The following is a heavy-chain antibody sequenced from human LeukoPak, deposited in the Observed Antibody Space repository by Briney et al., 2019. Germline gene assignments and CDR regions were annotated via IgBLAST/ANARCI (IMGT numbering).Heavy chain of an antibody. CDR3: ARASRVTPFDP. Sequence: ASVKVSCKVPGYTFTSYYMHWVRQAPGQGLEWMGIINPSGGSTSYAQKFQGRVTMTRDMSTSTVYMELSSLRSEDTAVYYCARASRVTPFDPWGQGTLVTVSS. J-gene: IGHJ5*02. V-gene: IGHV1-46*01. D-gene: IGHD4-23*01. CDR2: INPSGGST. CDR1: GYTFTSYY.